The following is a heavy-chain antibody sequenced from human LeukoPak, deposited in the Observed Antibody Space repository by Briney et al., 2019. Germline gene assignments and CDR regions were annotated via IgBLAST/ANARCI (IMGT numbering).Heavy chain of an antibody. CDR3: GRHLRTCSSTSCHIYYYYYMDV. V-gene: IGHV4-59*08. J-gene: IGHJ6*03. Sequence: SETLSLTCAVYGGSFSGYYWSWIRQPPGKGLEWIGYIYYSGSTNYNPSLKSRVTISVDTSKTQFSLKLSSVTAADTAVYYCGRHLRTCSSTSCHIYYYYYMDVGGKGTTVTVS. D-gene: IGHD2-2*01. CDR1: GGSFSGYY. CDR2: IYYSGST.